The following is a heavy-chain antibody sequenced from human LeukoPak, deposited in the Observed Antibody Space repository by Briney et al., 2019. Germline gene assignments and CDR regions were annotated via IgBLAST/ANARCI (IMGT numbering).Heavy chain of an antibody. Sequence: SVKVSCKASGGTFSSYAISWVRQAPGQGLEWMGRIIPILGMANYAQKFQGRVTITADKSTSTAYMELSSLRSEDTAVYYCARSRDGYNGEYWGQGTLVTVSS. V-gene: IGHV1-69*04. CDR2: IIPILGMA. J-gene: IGHJ4*02. CDR3: ARSRDGYNGEY. CDR1: GGTFSSYA. D-gene: IGHD5-24*01.